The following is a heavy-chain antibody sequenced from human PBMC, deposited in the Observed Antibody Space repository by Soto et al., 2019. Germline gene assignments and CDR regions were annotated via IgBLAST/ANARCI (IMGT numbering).Heavy chain of an antibody. CDR1: GFTFSSYW. Sequence: GGSLRLSCAASGFTFSSYWMSWVRQAPGKGLEWVANIKQDGSEKYYVDSVKGRFTISRDNAKNSLYLQMNSLRAEDTAVYYCARARDRKIPGAFDIWGQGTMVTVSS. CDR3: ARARDRKIPGAFDI. D-gene: IGHD2-2*02. CDR2: IKQDGSEK. V-gene: IGHV3-7*01. J-gene: IGHJ3*02.